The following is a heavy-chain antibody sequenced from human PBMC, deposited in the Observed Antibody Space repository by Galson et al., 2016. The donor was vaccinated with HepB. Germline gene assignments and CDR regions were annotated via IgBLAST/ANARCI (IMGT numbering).Heavy chain of an antibody. V-gene: IGHV1-46*01. J-gene: IGHJ4*02. CDR1: GYTFTSWY. Sequence: SVKVSCKASGYTFTSWYIHWARQAPGQGLEWVGRINPRDGSTNFAQQFQGRVTMTRDTSTSTVSMALTILRSDDTAVYYCVRTGGDSPYFDYWGQGTLVTVSS. D-gene: IGHD2-21*02. CDR3: VRTGGDSPYFDY. CDR2: INPRDGST.